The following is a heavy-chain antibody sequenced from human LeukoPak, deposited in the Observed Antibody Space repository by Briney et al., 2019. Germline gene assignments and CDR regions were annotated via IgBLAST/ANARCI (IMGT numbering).Heavy chain of an antibody. CDR3: ARYIVVVPAAMVYFDY. D-gene: IGHD2-2*01. V-gene: IGHV3-7*01. CDR1: GFTFSSYW. J-gene: IGHJ4*02. CDR2: IKQDESEK. Sequence: PGGSLRLSCAASGFTFSSYWMSWVRQAPGKGLEWVANIKQDESEKYYVDSVKGRFTISRDNAKNSLYLQMNSLRAEDTAVYYCARYIVVVPAAMVYFDYWGQGTLVTVSS.